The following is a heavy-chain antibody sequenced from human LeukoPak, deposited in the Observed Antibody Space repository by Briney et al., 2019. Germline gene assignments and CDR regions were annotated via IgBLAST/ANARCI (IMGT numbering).Heavy chain of an antibody. CDR2: ISGSGDST. V-gene: IGHV3-23*01. Sequence: GGSLRLSCAASGFTDGMTWVRQAPGKGLEWVSAISGSGDSTFYADSVKGRFTISRDNSKNTLYLQMNSLRAEDTAIYYCASHCGSGSNNWLDPWGQGTLVTVSS. CDR1: GFTDG. D-gene: IGHD3-10*01. J-gene: IGHJ5*02. CDR3: ASHCGSGSNNWLDP.